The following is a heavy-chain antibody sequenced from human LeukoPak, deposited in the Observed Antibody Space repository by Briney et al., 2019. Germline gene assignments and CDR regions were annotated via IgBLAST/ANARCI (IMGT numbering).Heavy chain of an antibody. CDR1: GFTFSTYW. D-gene: IGHD4-17*01. CDR2: ILFDGRNK. J-gene: IGHJ4*02. Sequence: PGRSLRLSCAASGFTFSTYWIRWVSQHPGNGMEWVAVILFDGRNKNYADSVNGRFTISRDNSKNTLYLQMNSLRAEGTAVYYCANSQFTVRYYFDYWGQGTLVTVSS. V-gene: IGHV3-30*05. CDR3: ANSQFTVRYYFDY.